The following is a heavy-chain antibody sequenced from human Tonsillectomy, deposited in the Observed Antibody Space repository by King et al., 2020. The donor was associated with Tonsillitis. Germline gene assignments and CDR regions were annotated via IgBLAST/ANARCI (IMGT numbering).Heavy chain of an antibody. D-gene: IGHD2-2*01. CDR3: AREGGYGGSTSGYEQDVQQ. V-gene: IGHV3-21*01. J-gene: IGHJ1*01. CDR1: GFTFRSYR. Sequence: VQLVASGGGLVTPGGSLRLSCAASGFTFRSYRMNWVRQAPGTGLEWVSSIRSSTSYIYYADSVKGRFTISRDIAKKSLYLQMNSLRAEDTAVYYCAREGGYGGSTSGYEQDVQQWGQGTRVTVSA. CDR2: IRSSTSYI.